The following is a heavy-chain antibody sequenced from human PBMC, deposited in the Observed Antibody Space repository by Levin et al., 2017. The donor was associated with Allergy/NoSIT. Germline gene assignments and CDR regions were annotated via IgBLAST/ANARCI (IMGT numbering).Heavy chain of an antibody. CDR2: INHSGST. D-gene: IGHD3-10*01. J-gene: IGHJ5*02. CDR3: ARGRRVLWFGAINWFDP. Sequence: PSETLSLTCAVYGGSFSGYYWSWIRQPPGKGLEWIGEINHSGSTNYNPSLKSRVTISVDTSKNQFSLKLSSVTAADTAVYYCARGRRVLWFGAINWFDPWGQGTLVTVSS. V-gene: IGHV4-34*01. CDR1: GGSFSGYY.